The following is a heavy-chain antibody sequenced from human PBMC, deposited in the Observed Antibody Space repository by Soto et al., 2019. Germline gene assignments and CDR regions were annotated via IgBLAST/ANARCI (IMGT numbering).Heavy chain of an antibody. CDR1: GYTFTSYG. CDR2: ISAYNGNT. V-gene: IGHV1-18*01. J-gene: IGHJ1*01. CDR3: ASASGIRGGGYGRGYFQH. D-gene: IGHD6-19*01. Sequence: ASVKVSCKASGYTFTSYGISWVRQAPGQGLEWMGWISAYNGNTNYAQKLQGRVTMTTDTSTSTAYMELRSLRSDDTAVYYCASASGIRGGGYGRGYFQHWGQGTLVTV.